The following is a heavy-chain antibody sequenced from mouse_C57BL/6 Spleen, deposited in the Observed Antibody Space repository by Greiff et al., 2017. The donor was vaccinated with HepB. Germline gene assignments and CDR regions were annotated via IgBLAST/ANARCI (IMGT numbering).Heavy chain of an antibody. Sequence: EVKLQESGPELVKPGASVKISCKASGYSFTDYNMNWVKQSNGKSLEWIGVINPNYGTTSYNQKFKGKATLTVDQSSSTAYMQLNSLTSEDSAVYYCARSKAYHGYYDYAMDYWGQGTSVTVSS. CDR2: INPNYGTT. J-gene: IGHJ4*01. D-gene: IGHD2-3*01. CDR1: GYSFTDYN. CDR3: ARSKAYHGYYDYAMDY. V-gene: IGHV1-39*01.